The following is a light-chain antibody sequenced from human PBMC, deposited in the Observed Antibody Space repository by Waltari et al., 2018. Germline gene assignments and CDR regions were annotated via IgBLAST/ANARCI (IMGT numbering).Light chain of an antibody. CDR2: DAS. CDR3: QQYISWPYT. Sequence: EIVMTQSPATLSVSPGERAILSCRASQSISNKLAWYQQKPGQAPRLLIYDASTRATGIPATFSGSGSGTEFTLTISSLQSEDFVVYYCQQYISWPYTFGQGTKLEIK. J-gene: IGKJ2*01. CDR1: QSISNK. V-gene: IGKV3-15*01.